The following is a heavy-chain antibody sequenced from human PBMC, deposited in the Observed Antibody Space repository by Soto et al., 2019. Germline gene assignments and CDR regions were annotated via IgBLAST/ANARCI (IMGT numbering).Heavy chain of an antibody. Sequence: QVQLQESGPGLVKPSETLSLSCTVSGGSINSYYWSWIRQSPGKRMEWIGYVHHSWGSSYNPSLQSRVATSLDPSKSQFYRKVPPVTATDPAVYYCARQGFGPLHGLVDVWGQGTTVTVSS. D-gene: IGHD3-10*01. CDR3: ARQGFGPLHGLVDV. V-gene: IGHV4-59*08. CDR2: VHHSWGS. J-gene: IGHJ6*02. CDR1: GGSINSYY.